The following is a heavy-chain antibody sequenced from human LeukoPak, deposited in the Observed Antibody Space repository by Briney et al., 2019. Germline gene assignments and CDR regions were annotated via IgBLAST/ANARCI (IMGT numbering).Heavy chain of an antibody. CDR3: ARHYSNSLYYYYGLDV. V-gene: IGHV3-7*02. Sequence: GGSLRLSCAASGFTFSRYWMSWVRQAPGKGLEWVANINQDGSEKRYVDSVKGRFTISRDNANNSLSLQMSSLRAEDTAVYYCARHYSNSLYYYYGLDVWGQGTTVTVSS. CDR2: INQDGSEK. J-gene: IGHJ6*02. D-gene: IGHD4-11*01. CDR1: GFTFSRYW.